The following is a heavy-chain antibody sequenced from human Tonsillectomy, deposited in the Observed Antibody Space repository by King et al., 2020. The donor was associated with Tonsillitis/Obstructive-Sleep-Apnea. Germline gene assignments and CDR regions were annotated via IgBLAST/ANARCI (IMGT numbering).Heavy chain of an antibody. CDR1: GFTFSSYW. D-gene: IGHD1-14*01. V-gene: IGHV3-7*03. CDR2: IKLDGSEK. CDR3: ARDKTGGWYFDV. Sequence: EVQLVQSGGGLVQPGGSLRLSCAASGFTFSSYWMYWVRQTPGKGLEWVANIKLDGSEKYYEDSVKGRFTISRENAKNSLYLQMSSLRAEDTGVYYCARDKTGGWYFDVWGRGTLVTVSS. J-gene: IGHJ2*01.